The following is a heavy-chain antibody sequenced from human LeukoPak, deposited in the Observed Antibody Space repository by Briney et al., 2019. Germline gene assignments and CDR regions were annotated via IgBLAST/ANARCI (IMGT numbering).Heavy chain of an antibody. J-gene: IGHJ5*02. D-gene: IGHD1-26*01. CDR2: INPSGGST. CDR1: GYTFTSYY. V-gene: IGHV1-46*01. CDR3: ARKGGYKWELQYNWFDP. Sequence: GASVKVSCKASGYTFTSYYMHWVRQAPGQELEWMGIINPSGGSTSYAQKFQGRVTMTRDTSTSTVYMELSSLRSEDTAVYYCARKGGYKWELQYNWFDPWGQGTLVTVSS.